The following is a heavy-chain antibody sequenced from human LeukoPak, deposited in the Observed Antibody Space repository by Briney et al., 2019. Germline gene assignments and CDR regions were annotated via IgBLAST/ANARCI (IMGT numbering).Heavy chain of an antibody. J-gene: IGHJ4*02. Sequence: ASVKVSCKPSGYSFTRNGISWVRQAPGQGLEWMAWISANSGNTNYAQNFQDRVTLTTDTSTSPAYMELGSLRTEHPAVDFCARDVNYAFDYWGQGSLVTVS. CDR3: ARDVNYAFDY. V-gene: IGHV1-18*01. CDR2: ISANSGNT. D-gene: IGHD3-16*01. CDR1: GYSFTRNG.